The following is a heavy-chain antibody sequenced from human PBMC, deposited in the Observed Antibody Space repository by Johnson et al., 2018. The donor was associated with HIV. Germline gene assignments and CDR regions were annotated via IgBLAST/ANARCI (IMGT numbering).Heavy chain of an antibody. CDR2: ISSSGSTI. V-gene: IGHV3-11*01. CDR1: GFTFSDYY. CDR3: ARDEMQRRYALTAFDI. Sequence: QVQLVESGGGLVKPGGSLRLSCAASGFTFSDYYMSWIRQAPGKGLEWVSYISSSGSTIYYADSVKGRFTISRDNAKNSLYLQMNGLRAEDTALYYCARDEMQRRYALTAFDIWGQGTMVTVSS. D-gene: IGHD6-25*01. J-gene: IGHJ3*02.